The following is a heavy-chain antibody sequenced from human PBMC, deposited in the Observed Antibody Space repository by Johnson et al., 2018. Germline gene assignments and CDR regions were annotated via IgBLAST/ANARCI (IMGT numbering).Heavy chain of an antibody. CDR1: GLTFSTYW. CDR2: VDPDGSET. CDR3: AREMRNYDFWSGKFGY. Sequence: VQLVQSGGGVAQPGGSLRLSCSTSGLTFSTYWMSWVRQVPGKGLEWVANVDPDGSETNYMDSVTGRFTIFRDNAKDSLYLEMNSLRADDTAVYYCAREMRNYDFWSGKFGYWGQGTLVIVSS. V-gene: IGHV3-7*01. D-gene: IGHD3-3*01. J-gene: IGHJ4*02.